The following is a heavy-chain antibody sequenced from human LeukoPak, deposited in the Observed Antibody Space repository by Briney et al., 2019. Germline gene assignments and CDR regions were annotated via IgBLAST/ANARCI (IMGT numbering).Heavy chain of an antibody. CDR1: GFTFSRYW. J-gene: IGHJ3*02. CDR3: ARDYDSSGYYEADAFDI. V-gene: IGHV3-74*01. CDR2: INNDGSVT. D-gene: IGHD3-22*01. Sequence: PGGSLRLSCAASGFTFSRYWMHWVRQAPGKGLVWVSRINNDGSVTTYADSVKGRFTISRDNAKNTLYLQMNSLRAEDTAIYHCARDYDSSGYYEADAFDIWGQGTMVTVSS.